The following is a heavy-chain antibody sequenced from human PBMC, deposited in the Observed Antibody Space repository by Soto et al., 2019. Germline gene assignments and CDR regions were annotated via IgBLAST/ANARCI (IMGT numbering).Heavy chain of an antibody. CDR2: INIVGGNT. CDR1: GFTFSNYA. CDR3: SKNYYFDS. V-gene: IGHV3-23*01. J-gene: IGHJ4*02. Sequence: VQLLESGGDLVQPGGSLRISCAASGFTFSNYAMSWVRQAPGKALEWVSSINIVGGNTNYADSVRGRFTMSRDDSKNTVFLQMNSLRAEDTAIYYCSKNYYFDSWGQGTLVTVSS.